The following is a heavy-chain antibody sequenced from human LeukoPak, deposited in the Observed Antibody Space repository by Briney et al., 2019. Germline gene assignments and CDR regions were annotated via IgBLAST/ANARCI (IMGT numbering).Heavy chain of an antibody. Sequence: PSETLSLTCTVSGYSISSGYCWGWIRQPPGKGLAWIGTIYHDGRTYFNPSLKSRVTISLDTSKNQFSLKLISVTAADTAVYYCARGRGIWSGYYKSAGPGPTYYFDYWGQGTLVTVSS. CDR3: ARGRGIWSGYYKSAGPGPTYYFDY. J-gene: IGHJ4*02. V-gene: IGHV4-38-2*02. CDR2: IYHDGRT. D-gene: IGHD3-3*01. CDR1: GYSISSGYC.